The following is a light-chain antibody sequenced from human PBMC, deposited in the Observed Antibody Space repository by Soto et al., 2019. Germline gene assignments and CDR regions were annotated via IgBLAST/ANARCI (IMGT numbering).Light chain of an antibody. Sequence: EIVLTQSPGTLSLSPGERATLSCRASQSVSSNYLAWYQQKPGQAPRLLIFGASTRATGIPGRFSGSGSGTDFTLTISTLEPEDFAVYYCQQYGILWTFGQGTKVEIK. V-gene: IGKV3-20*01. CDR3: QQYGILWT. CDR1: QSVSSNY. CDR2: GAS. J-gene: IGKJ1*01.